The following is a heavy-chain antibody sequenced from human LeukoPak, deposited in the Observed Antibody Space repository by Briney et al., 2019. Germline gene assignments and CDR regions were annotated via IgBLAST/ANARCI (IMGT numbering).Heavy chain of an antibody. CDR1: GGSICSGGYY. Sequence: SETLSLTCTVSGGSICSGGYYWSWIRQHPGKGLEWIGYIYYSGSTYYNPSLKSRVTISVDTSKNQFSLKLSSVTAADTAVYYCARDYGPHYFDYWGQGTLVTVSS. V-gene: IGHV4-31*03. D-gene: IGHD3-10*01. J-gene: IGHJ4*02. CDR2: IYYSGST. CDR3: ARDYGPHYFDY.